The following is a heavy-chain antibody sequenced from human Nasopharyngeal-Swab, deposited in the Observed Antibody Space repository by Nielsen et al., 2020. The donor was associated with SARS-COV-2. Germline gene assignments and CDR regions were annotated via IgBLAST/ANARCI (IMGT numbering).Heavy chain of an antibody. CDR3: ARDVAIVGATLEN. J-gene: IGHJ4*02. CDR1: EFTMSRNG. Sequence: WGSLRLSCAASEFTMSRNGMHWVRQAPGKGLEWVAYISSSSSTSYYADSVKGRFTISRDNPKNSLYLQMNSLRDEDTALYYCARDVAIVGATLENWGQGTLVTVSS. D-gene: IGHD1-26*01. V-gene: IGHV3-48*02. CDR2: ISSSSSTS.